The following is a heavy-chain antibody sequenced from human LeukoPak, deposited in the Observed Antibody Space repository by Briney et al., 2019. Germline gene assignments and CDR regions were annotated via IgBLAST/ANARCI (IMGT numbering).Heavy chain of an antibody. D-gene: IGHD4-11*01. CDR2: ISYDGSNK. J-gene: IGHJ6*02. CDR1: GFTFSSYA. CDR3: ASNYVHYYYYYGMDV. Sequence: GRSLRLSCAASGFTFSSYAMHWVRQAPGKGLEWVAVISYDGSNKYYADSVKGRFTISRDNSKNTLYLQINSPRAEDTAVYYCASNYVHYYYYYGMDVWGQGTTVTVSS. V-gene: IGHV3-30-3*01.